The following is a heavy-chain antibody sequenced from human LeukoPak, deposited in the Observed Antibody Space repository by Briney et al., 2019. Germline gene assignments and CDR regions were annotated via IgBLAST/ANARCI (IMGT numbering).Heavy chain of an antibody. CDR2: ISAYNGNT. CDR1: GYTFTSYG. D-gene: IGHD4-23*01. J-gene: IGHJ3*02. Sequence: GGSVKVSCKASGYTFTSYGISWVRQAPGQGLEWMGWISAYNGNTNYAQKLQGRVTMTTDTSTSTAYMELRSLRSDDTAVYYCARAVVTSPRSAFDIWGQGTMVTVSS. CDR3: ARAVVTSPRSAFDI. V-gene: IGHV1-18*01.